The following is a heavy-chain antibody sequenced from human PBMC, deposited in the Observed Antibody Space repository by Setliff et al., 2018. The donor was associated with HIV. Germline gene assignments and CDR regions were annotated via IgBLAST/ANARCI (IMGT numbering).Heavy chain of an antibody. CDR3: ARAPNSPYYSNFWYADY. Sequence: GESLKISCKGSGYRFTSYWIGWARHMPGKGLEWMGIIYPSDSDTRYSPSFQGQVTISADKSISIAYLQWNSLKASDTALYFCARAPNSPYYSNFWYADYWGQGTLVTVSS. J-gene: IGHJ4*02. CDR2: IYPSDSDT. D-gene: IGHD3-22*01. CDR1: GYRFTSYW. V-gene: IGHV5-51*01.